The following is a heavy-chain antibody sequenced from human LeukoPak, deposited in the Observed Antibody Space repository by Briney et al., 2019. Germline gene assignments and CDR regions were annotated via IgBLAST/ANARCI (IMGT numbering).Heavy chain of an antibody. Sequence: PGGSLRPSCAASGFTFSSYAMSWVRQAPGKGLEWVSAISGSGGSTYYADSVKGRFTISRDNSKNTLYLQMNSLRAEDTAVYYCAKSALPYSSSWYDWFDPWGQGTLVTVSS. CDR2: ISGSGGST. CDR1: GFTFSSYA. D-gene: IGHD6-13*01. CDR3: AKSALPYSSSWYDWFDP. V-gene: IGHV3-23*01. J-gene: IGHJ5*02.